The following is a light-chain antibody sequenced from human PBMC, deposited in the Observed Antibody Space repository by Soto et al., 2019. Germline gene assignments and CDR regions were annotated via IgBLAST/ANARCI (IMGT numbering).Light chain of an antibody. CDR3: QQYNDLST. Sequence: EIVLTQSPGTLSLSPGERATLSCRASQSVSNNYLAWYQQKPGQAPRLLIYGASSRATGIPDRFSGSGSGTEFTLTISSLQADDFATYYCQQYNDLSTFGGGTKVDIK. CDR1: QSVSNNY. CDR2: GAS. J-gene: IGKJ4*01. V-gene: IGKV3-20*01.